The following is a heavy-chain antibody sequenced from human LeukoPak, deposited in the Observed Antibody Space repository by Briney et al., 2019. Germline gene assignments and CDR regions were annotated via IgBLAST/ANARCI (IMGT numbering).Heavy chain of an antibody. V-gene: IGHV3-23*01. J-gene: IGHJ4*02. Sequence: GGSLRLSCAASGFTFSSYGMSWVRQAPGKGLEWVSAISGSGGSTYYADSVKGRFTISRDNSKNTLYLQMNSLRAEDTAVYYCAKDRNPYYGSGGTYFDYWGQGTLVTASS. CDR1: GFTFSSYG. CDR2: ISGSGGST. CDR3: AKDRNPYYGSGGTYFDY. D-gene: IGHD3-10*01.